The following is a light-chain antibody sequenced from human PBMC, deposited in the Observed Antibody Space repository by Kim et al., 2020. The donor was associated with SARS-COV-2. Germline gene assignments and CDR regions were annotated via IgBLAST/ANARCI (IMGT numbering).Light chain of an antibody. Sequence: SASVGDRVSITCRASQSISGYLNWYQQKLGKAPKLLIYAASNLQSGVPSRFSGSGSGTDFTLTISILQLEDFATYYCQQSFGTPYTFGQGTKLEI. CDR1: QSISGY. CDR2: AAS. V-gene: IGKV1-39*01. J-gene: IGKJ2*01. CDR3: QQSFGTPYT.